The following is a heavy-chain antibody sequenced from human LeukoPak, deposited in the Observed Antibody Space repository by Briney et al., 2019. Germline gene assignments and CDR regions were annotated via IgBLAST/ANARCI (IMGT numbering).Heavy chain of an antibody. CDR2: ISFICST. CDR1: RGSISSYY. D-gene: IGHD6-19*01. V-gene: IGHV4-59*08. CDR3: ASLYSSALYSLVG. J-gene: IGHJ4*02. Sequence: SETLSLTCTVSRGSISSYYWSWIRQPPGKGLEWIGHISFICSTNYNPSLDSRVTISVDTSKNQFSLKLSSVTAADTAVYYCASLYSSALYSLVGWGQGTLVTVSS.